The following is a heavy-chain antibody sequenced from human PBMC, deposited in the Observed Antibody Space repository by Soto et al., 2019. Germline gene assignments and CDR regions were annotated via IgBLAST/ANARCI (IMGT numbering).Heavy chain of an antibody. V-gene: IGHV3-30-3*01. CDR2: ISYDGTNK. J-gene: IGHJ4*02. D-gene: IGHD7-27*01. CDR3: ARDPKTSGGQHWAFNYFDS. Sequence: LRLSCAASGFSFSISPMHWVRQAPGKGPEWVALISYDGTNKFYADSVKGRFTISRDNSKSTLYSQVDSLRPEDAAVYYCARDPKTSGGQHWAFNYFDSWGQGTLVTVSS. CDR1: GFSFSISP.